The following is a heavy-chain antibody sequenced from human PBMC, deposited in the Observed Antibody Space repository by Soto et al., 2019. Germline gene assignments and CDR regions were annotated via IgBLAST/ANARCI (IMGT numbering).Heavy chain of an antibody. Sequence: GGSLRLSCAASGFTFSSYAMSWVRQAPGKGLEWVSAIIGSGGSTYYADSVKGRFTISRDNSKNTLYLQMNSLRAEDTAVYYCAKENGYSSSWFEFDYWGQGTLVTVSS. D-gene: IGHD6-13*01. J-gene: IGHJ4*02. CDR2: IIGSGGST. CDR3: AKENGYSSSWFEFDY. V-gene: IGHV3-23*01. CDR1: GFTFSSYA.